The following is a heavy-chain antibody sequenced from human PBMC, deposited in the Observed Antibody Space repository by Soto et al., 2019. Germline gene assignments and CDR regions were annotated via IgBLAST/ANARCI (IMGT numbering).Heavy chain of an antibody. CDR3: ARDGPLSGAAVINTNTGYFDY. D-gene: IGHD3-22*01. CDR1: GFTFSSYG. CDR2: IWYDGSNK. V-gene: IGHV3-33*01. Sequence: QVQLVESGGGVVQPGRSLRLSCAASGFTFSSYGMHWVRQAPGKGLEWVAVIWYDGSNKYYADSVKGRFTISRDNSKNQLYLQMNSLSAEDTAVYYCARDGPLSGAAVINTNTGYFDYWGQGTLVNVSS. J-gene: IGHJ4*02.